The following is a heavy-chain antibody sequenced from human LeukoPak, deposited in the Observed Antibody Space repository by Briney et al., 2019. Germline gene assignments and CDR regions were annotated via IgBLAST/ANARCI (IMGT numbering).Heavy chain of an antibody. CDR3: ARTMIVVVIPYGAFDI. D-gene: IGHD3-22*01. J-gene: IGHJ3*02. Sequence: SVKVSCKASGGTFSSYAISWVRQAPGRGLEWMGGIIPIFGTANYAQKFQGRVTITTDESTSTAYMELSSLGSEDTAVYYCARTMIVVVIPYGAFDIWGQGTMVTVSS. CDR2: IIPIFGTA. V-gene: IGHV1-69*05. CDR1: GGTFSSYA.